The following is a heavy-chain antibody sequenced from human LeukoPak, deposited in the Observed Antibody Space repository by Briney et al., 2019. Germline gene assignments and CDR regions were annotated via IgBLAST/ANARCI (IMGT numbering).Heavy chain of an antibody. D-gene: IGHD4-11*01. CDR3: ARDSNFDY. V-gene: IGHV4-59*01. CDR1: GGSISSYY. J-gene: IGHJ4*02. Sequence: SETLSLTCTVSGGSISSYYWSWIRQPPGKGLEWIGYIYYSGSTNYNPSLKSRVTISVDTSKNQFSLKLSSVTAADTAVYYCARDSNFDYWAREPWSPSPQ. CDR2: IYYSGST.